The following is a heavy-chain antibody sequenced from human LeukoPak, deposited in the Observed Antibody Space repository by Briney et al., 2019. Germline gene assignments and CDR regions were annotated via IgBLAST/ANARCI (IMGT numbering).Heavy chain of an antibody. CDR1: GFTFSDHY. CDR2: TRNKANSYTT. J-gene: IGHJ6*02. CDR3: ARDGLNYYGSGRVYHYYGMDV. D-gene: IGHD3-10*01. Sequence: PGGSLRLSCAASGFTFSDHYMDWVRQAPGKGLEWVGRTRNKANSYTTEYAASVKGRFTISRDDSKNSLYLQMNSLKTEDTAVYYCARDGLNYYGSGRVYHYYGMDVWGQGTTVTVSS. V-gene: IGHV3-72*01.